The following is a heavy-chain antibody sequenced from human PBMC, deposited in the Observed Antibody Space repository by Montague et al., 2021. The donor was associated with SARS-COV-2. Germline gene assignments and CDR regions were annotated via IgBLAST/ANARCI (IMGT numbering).Heavy chain of an antibody. CDR1: LHCISSGAYY. CDR3: AREAVATGFLFDY. J-gene: IGHJ4*02. V-gene: IGHV4-31*11. D-gene: IGHD5-12*01. CDR2: IYYTGST. Sequence: TLSLTCAVALHCISSGAYYWIWIPQHPAKVLVWIGYIYYTGSTYYNPSLKSRVTISVDTSKNQFSLKLSSVTAADTAVYSCAREAVATGFLFDYWGQGTLVTVSS.